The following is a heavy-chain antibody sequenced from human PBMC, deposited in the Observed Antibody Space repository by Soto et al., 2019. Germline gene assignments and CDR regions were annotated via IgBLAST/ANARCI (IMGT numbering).Heavy chain of an antibody. Sequence: GGSLRLSCAAAGFDFEDFAMHWVRQAPGKGLEWVSLIKSDGTDSYYMDSVRGRFTISRDNGKNSLYLQMDRLRPEDTAFYFCAKALYYYDSSPLDHWGQGTLVTVSS. CDR1: GFDFEDFA. V-gene: IGHV3-43D*04. J-gene: IGHJ4*02. D-gene: IGHD3-22*01. CDR3: AKALYYYDSSPLDH. CDR2: IKSDGTDS.